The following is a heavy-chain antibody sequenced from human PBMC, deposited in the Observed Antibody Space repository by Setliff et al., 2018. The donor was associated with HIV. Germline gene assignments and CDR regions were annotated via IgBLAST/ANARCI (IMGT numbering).Heavy chain of an antibody. D-gene: IGHD6-19*01. CDR1: GFSLSTSGMC. Sequence: SGPTLVNPTQTLTLTCTFSGFSLSTSGMCVSWIRQPPGKALEWLARIDWDDDKYYSTSLKTRLTISKDTSKNQVVLTMTNMDPVDTATYYCARMSLGSSGAFGAFDIWGQGTMVTVSS. CDR3: ARMSLGSSGAFGAFDI. J-gene: IGHJ3*02. V-gene: IGHV2-70*11. CDR2: IDWDDDK.